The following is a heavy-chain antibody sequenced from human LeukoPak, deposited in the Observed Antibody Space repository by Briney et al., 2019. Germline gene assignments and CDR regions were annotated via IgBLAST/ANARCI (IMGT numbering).Heavy chain of an antibody. V-gene: IGHV3-30*04. CDR1: GFTFSSYA. D-gene: IGHD2-21*02. CDR3: ARDLVSIVVVTALDY. Sequence: PGGSLRLSCAAPGFTFSSYAMHWVRQAPGKGLEWVAVISYDGSNKYYADSVKGRFTISRDNSKNTLYLQMNSLRAEDTAVYYCARDLVSIVVVTALDYWGQGTLVTVSS. CDR2: ISYDGSNK. J-gene: IGHJ4*02.